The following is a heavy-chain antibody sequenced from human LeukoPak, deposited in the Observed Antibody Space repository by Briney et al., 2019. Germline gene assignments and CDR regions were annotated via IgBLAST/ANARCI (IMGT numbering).Heavy chain of an antibody. Sequence: GGSLRLSCAASGFTFSSYAMSWVRQAPGKGLEWVSAISGSGGSTYYADSVKGRFTISRDNSKNTLYLQMNSLRAEDTAMYYCARTEKYFGSGSYDCWGQGTLVTVSS. D-gene: IGHD3-10*01. V-gene: IGHV3-23*01. CDR1: GFTFSSYA. CDR2: ISGSGGST. CDR3: ARTEKYFGSGSYDC. J-gene: IGHJ4*02.